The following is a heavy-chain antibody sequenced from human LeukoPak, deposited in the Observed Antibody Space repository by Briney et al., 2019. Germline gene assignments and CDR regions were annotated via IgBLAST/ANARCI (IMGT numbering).Heavy chain of an antibody. J-gene: IGHJ4*02. D-gene: IGHD3-22*01. CDR2: ISGSGGST. Sequence: GGSLRLSCAASGFTFSDYYMSWIRQAPGKGLEWVSAISGSGGSTYYADSVKGRFTISRDNSKNTLYLQMNSLRAEDTAVYYCAKDWGTYYYDSSGYYLSSFDYWGQGTLVTVSS. CDR3: AKDWGTYYYDSSGYYLSSFDY. V-gene: IGHV3-23*01. CDR1: GFTFSDYY.